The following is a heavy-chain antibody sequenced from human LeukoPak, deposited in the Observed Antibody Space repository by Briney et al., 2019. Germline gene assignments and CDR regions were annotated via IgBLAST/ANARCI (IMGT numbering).Heavy chain of an antibody. CDR3: AKEVRGDAFDI. CDR1: EFTFSSYD. J-gene: IGHJ3*02. V-gene: IGHV3-30*18. Sequence: PGRSLRLSCVASEFTFSSYDMHWVRQAPGKGLEWVAVISYDGSNKDYADSVKGRFTISRDNTKNTLFLQMNSLRAEDTAVYYCAKEVRGDAFDIWGQGTMVTVSS. CDR2: ISYDGSNK. D-gene: IGHD3-16*01.